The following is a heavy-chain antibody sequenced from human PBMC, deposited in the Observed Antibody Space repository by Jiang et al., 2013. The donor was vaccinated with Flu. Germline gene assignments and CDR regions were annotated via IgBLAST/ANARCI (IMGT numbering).Heavy chain of an antibody. CDR1: GGSISTYH. CDR2: IYYSGSI. CDR3: ARESSQTGYPSYYFDL. J-gene: IGHJ2*01. Sequence: KPSETLSLTCTVSGGSISTYHWSWIRQPPGKGLEWIGYIYYSGSINYNPSLRSRVTMSVDTSKNQFSLKLTSVTAADTAFYYCARESSQTGYPSYYFDLWGRGHPGHCLL. D-gene: IGHD3-9*01. V-gene: IGHV4-59*01.